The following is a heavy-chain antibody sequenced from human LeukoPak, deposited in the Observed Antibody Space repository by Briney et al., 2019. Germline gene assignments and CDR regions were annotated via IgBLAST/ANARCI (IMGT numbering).Heavy chain of an antibody. J-gene: IGHJ4*02. Sequence: PSETLSLTCTVSGASVSSGTYYWSWIRQPPGKGLDWIGCIYYSGSTNYNPSLKSRVTISVDTSKNQFSLRLSSVTATDTAVYHCARRGRITQRFDYWGQGTLVTVSS. CDR3: ARRGRITQRFDY. V-gene: IGHV4-61*01. CDR1: GASVSSGTYY. CDR2: IYYSGST.